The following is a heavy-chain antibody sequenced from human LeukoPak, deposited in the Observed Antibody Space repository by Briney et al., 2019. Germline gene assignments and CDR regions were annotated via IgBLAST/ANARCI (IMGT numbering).Heavy chain of an antibody. Sequence: PGGSLRLSCAASGFTFSSYGMHWVRQAPGKGLEWVAVIWYDGSNKYYADSVKGRFTISRDNSKNTPYLQMNSLRAEDTAVYYCARDVMATNAFDIWGQGTMVTVSS. J-gene: IGHJ3*02. CDR2: IWYDGSNK. V-gene: IGHV3-33*01. CDR3: ARDVMATNAFDI. CDR1: GFTFSSYG. D-gene: IGHD5-24*01.